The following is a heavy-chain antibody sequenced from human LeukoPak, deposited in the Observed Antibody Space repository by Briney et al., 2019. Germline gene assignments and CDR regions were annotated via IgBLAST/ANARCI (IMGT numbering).Heavy chain of an antibody. CDR2: IYSGGST. CDR3: ARDGITMVRGVIIPRYFDY. CDR1: GFTFSSYA. Sequence: PGGSLRLSCAASGFTFSSYAMSWVRQAPGKGLEWVSVIYSGGSTYYADSVKGRFTISRDNSKNTLYLQMNSLRAEDTAVYYCARDGITMVRGVIIPRYFDYWGQGTLVTVSS. D-gene: IGHD3-10*01. V-gene: IGHV3-66*01. J-gene: IGHJ4*02.